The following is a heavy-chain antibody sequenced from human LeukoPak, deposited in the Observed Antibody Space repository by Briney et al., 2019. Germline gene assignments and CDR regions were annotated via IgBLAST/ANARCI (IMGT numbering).Heavy chain of an antibody. D-gene: IGHD3-22*01. CDR1: GFTVSSNY. CDR2: IYSGGST. Sequence: PGGSLRLSCAASGFTVSSNYMSWVRQAPGKGLEWVSVIYSGGSTYYADSMKGRFTISRDNSKNTLYLQMNSLRAEDTAVYYCASSKYYHDSSGYYRHYWGQGTLVTVSS. J-gene: IGHJ4*02. CDR3: ASSKYYHDSSGYYRHY. V-gene: IGHV3-66*01.